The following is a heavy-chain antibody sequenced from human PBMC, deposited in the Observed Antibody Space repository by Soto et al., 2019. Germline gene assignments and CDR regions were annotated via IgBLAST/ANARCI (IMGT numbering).Heavy chain of an antibody. D-gene: IGHD3-3*01. Sequence: EVQVLESGGGLVEPGGSLRLSCVGSGFTFSTFAMNWVRRAPGKGLEWVSGISGSGSDRYYADSVRGRFIISRDNSNNTHNLQMDRLRAEDTAIYYCTKTPRDFYYYVAVGGKGTTVTVSS. CDR2: ISGSGSDR. J-gene: IGHJ6*03. V-gene: IGHV3-23*01. CDR1: GFTFSTFA. CDR3: TKTPRDFYYYVAV.